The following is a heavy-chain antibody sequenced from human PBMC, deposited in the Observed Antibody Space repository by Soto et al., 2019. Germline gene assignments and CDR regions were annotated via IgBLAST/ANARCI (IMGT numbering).Heavy chain of an antibody. D-gene: IGHD3-22*01. Sequence: SETPSLTCSVSGGSISRYYWSWIRQSPGKGLEWIGYIYYSGSTNYNPSLKSRVTISVDTSKNQFSLKLSSVTAADTAVYYCARSYYYDSSGSPYYFDYWGQGTLVTVTS. CDR1: GGSISRYY. V-gene: IGHV4-59*01. CDR3: ARSYYYDSSGSPYYFDY. J-gene: IGHJ4*02. CDR2: IYYSGST.